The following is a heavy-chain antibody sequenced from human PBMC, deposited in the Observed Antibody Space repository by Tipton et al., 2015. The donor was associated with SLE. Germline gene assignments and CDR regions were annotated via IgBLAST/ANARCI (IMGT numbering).Heavy chain of an antibody. CDR2: IWYDGSNK. Sequence: SLRLSCAASGFTFNSYGMHWVRQAPGKGLEWVTVIWYDGSNKYYADSVKGRFTISRDNSKNTLYLQMNRLRAEDTAVYYCARGGGTTTDPFDSWGQGTLVTVSS. CDR1: GFTFNSYG. J-gene: IGHJ4*02. CDR3: ARGGGTTTDPFDS. V-gene: IGHV3-33*01. D-gene: IGHD1-1*01.